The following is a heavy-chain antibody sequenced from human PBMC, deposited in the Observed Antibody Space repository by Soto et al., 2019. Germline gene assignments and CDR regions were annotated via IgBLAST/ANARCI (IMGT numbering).Heavy chain of an antibody. D-gene: IGHD3-9*01. CDR3: AKGHYDILTGAEEFDY. Sequence: EVQLVESGGGLVQPGRSLRLSCAASGFTFDDYAMHWVRQAPGKGLEWVSGISWNSGSIGYADSVKGRFTISRDNAKNSLYLQMNSLRAEDTALYYCAKGHYDILTGAEEFDYWGQGTPVTVSS. V-gene: IGHV3-9*01. J-gene: IGHJ4*02. CDR1: GFTFDDYA. CDR2: ISWNSGSI.